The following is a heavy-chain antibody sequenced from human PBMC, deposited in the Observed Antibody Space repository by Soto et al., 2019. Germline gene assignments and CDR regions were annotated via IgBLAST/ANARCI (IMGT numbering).Heavy chain of an antibody. CDR3: TRRDSGWCN. CDR2: IRSKANSYAT. CDR1: GFTFSGSA. D-gene: IGHD6-19*01. J-gene: IGHJ4*02. Sequence: EVQLVESGGGLVQPGGSLKLSCAASGFTFSGSAMHWVRQASGKGLEWVGRIRSKANSYATAYAASVKGRLTISRDDSKNTAYLQMNSLKTEDTAVYYCTRRDSGWCNWGQGTLVSVSS. V-gene: IGHV3-73*02.